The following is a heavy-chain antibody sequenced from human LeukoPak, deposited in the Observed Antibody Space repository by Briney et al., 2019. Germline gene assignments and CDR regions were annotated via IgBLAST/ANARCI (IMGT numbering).Heavy chain of an antibody. CDR2: ISYSGST. J-gene: IGHJ6*02. CDR1: GDSISSSRHS. Sequence: SETLSLTCTVSGDSISSSRHSWGWIRQPPGKGLEWIGSISYSGSTYYNPSLKTRVTMSVDTSENQFSLKLSSVTAADSTVYYCVRIYCTSTSCYGDSYYGMDVWGQGTTVAVSS. D-gene: IGHD2-2*01. V-gene: IGHV4-39*01. CDR3: VRIYCTSTSCYGDSYYGMDV.